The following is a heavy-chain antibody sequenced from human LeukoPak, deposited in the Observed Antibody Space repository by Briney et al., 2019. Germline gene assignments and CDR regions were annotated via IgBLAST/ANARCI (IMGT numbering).Heavy chain of an antibody. CDR1: GFTFRRYS. V-gene: IGHV3-21*01. CDR3: ARDPPRSQNLRYFDL. CDR2: ISSSSSYI. Sequence: GGSLRLSCAASGFTFRRYSMNWLRQAPGKGLEWVSSISSSSSYIYYADSVKGRFTISRDNAKNSLYLQMNSLRAEDTAVYYYARDPPRSQNLRYFDLWGRGTLVTVSS. J-gene: IGHJ2*01. D-gene: IGHD1-14*01.